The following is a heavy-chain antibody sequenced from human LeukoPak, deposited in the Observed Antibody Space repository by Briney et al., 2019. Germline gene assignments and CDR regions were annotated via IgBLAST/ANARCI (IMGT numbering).Heavy chain of an antibody. D-gene: IGHD2-2*01. J-gene: IGHJ5*02. Sequence: SVKVSCKASGGTFSSYAISWVRQAPGQGLEWMGGIIPIFGTANYAQKFQGRVTITADESTSTAYMELSSLRSEDTAVYYCARAYYCSSTSCYYGVAYNWFDPWGQGTLVTVSS. CDR1: GGTFSSYA. V-gene: IGHV1-69*13. CDR2: IIPIFGTA. CDR3: ARAYYCSSTSCYYGVAYNWFDP.